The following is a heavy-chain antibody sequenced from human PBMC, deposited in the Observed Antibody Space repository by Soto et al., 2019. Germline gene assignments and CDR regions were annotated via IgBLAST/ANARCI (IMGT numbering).Heavy chain of an antibody. V-gene: IGHV1-46*01. CDR2: INPSGGST. D-gene: IGHD6-13*01. CDR1: GYTFTSYD. Sequence: GASVKVSCKASGYTFTSYDMHWVRQAPGQGLEWLGIINPSGGSTSYAQKFRGRVTMTRDTSTSTVYMELSSLRSEDTAVYYCARDRGHSSSWDYFDYWGLGTLVTVSS. CDR3: ARDRGHSSSWDYFDY. J-gene: IGHJ4*02.